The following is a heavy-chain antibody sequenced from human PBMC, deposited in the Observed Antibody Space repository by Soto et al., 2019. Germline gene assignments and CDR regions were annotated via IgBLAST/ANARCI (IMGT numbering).Heavy chain of an antibody. CDR2: IWYDGSKK. CDR3: ARDDYDSSRHPGGY. V-gene: IGHV3-33*01. Sequence: QPGGSLRLPCAASGFTFSSYGMHWVRQAPGKGLEWVAVIWYDGSKKYYADSVKGRFTISRDKSKNTLYLQMNSLRADDTAVYYCARDDYDSSRHPGGYWGQGTLVTVSS. J-gene: IGHJ4*02. CDR1: GFTFSSYG. D-gene: IGHD3-22*01.